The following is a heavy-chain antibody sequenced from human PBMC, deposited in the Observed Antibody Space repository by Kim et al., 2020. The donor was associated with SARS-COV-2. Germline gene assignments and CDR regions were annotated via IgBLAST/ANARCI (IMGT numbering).Heavy chain of an antibody. V-gene: IGHV4-39*01. CDR3: ASRSYMAAAYTVEY. Sequence: NPSLKSRVTISVDPSKNQFSLKLSSVTAADTAVYYCASRSYMAAAYTVEYWGQGTLVTVSS. J-gene: IGHJ4*02. D-gene: IGHD6-13*01.